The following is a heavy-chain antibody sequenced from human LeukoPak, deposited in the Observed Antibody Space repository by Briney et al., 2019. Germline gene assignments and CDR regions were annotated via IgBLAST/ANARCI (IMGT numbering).Heavy chain of an antibody. V-gene: IGHV4-34*01. CDR1: GGSFSGYY. Sequence: SSETLSLTCAVYGGSFSGYYWSWIRQPPGKGLEWIGEINHSGSTNYNPSLKSRVTISVDTSKNQFSLKLSSVTAADTAVYYCARQRGSSWLLTWFDPWGQGTLVTVSS. CDR3: ARQRGSSWLLTWFDP. CDR2: INHSGST. J-gene: IGHJ5*02. D-gene: IGHD6-13*01.